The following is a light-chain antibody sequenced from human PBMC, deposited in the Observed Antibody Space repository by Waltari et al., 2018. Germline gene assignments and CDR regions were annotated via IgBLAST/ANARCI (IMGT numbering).Light chain of an antibody. CDR1: SSDVGNYNF. CDR2: EGS. Sequence: QSALTQPASVSGSPGQSITISCTGSSSDVGNYNFLSWYQQHPDEAPKLVIYEGSKRPSGISIRFSGSKSGNTASLTISRLQAEDEADYYCCSYAGSRTPWVFGGGTRVTVL. J-gene: IGLJ3*02. CDR3: CSYAGSRTPWV. V-gene: IGLV2-23*01.